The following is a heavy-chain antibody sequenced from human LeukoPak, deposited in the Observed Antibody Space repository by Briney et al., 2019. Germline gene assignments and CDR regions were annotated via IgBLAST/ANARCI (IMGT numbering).Heavy chain of an antibody. J-gene: IGHJ4*02. CDR2: IKLDGTEK. Sequence: GGSLRLSCAASGFTFSSYWMHWVRQAPGKGLEWVANIKLDGTEKYYVDSVKGRFTISRDNAKNSLYLQMNSLRDEDTAVYYCAKVWRSYLDLWGQGTLVTVSS. CDR3: AKVWRSYLDL. D-gene: IGHD1-26*01. V-gene: IGHV3-7*05. CDR1: GFTFSSYW.